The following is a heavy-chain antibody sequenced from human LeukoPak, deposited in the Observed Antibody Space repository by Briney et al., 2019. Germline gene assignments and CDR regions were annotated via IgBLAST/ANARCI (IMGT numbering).Heavy chain of an antibody. CDR1: GFSFRSYA. D-gene: IGHD6-13*01. V-gene: IGHV3-64*02. J-gene: IGHJ5*02. CDR2: ISRSGNTT. CDR3: ATPGST. Sequence: GGSLRLSCTASGFSFRSYAMPWVRQAPGKGLEYVSAISRSGNTTYYADSVKGRFIVSRDNSKKTLFLQMSDLRPEGTAVYYCATPGSTWGQGSLVTVSS.